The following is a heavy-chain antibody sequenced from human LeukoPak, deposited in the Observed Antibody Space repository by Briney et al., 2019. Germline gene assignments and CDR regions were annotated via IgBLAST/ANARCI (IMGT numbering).Heavy chain of an antibody. V-gene: IGHV3-30*18. CDR1: GFTFSSYG. J-gene: IGHJ3*02. CDR3: AKGGESNPQDAFDI. Sequence: PGRSLRLSCAVSGFTFSSYGMHWVRQAPGKGLEWVAVISYDGSNKYYADSVKGRFTISRDNSKNTLYLQMNSLRAEDTAVYYCAKGGESNPQDAFDIWGQGTMVTVSS. D-gene: IGHD3-16*01. CDR2: ISYDGSNK.